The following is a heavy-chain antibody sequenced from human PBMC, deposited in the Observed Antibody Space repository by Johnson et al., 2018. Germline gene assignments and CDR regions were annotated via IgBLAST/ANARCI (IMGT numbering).Heavy chain of an antibody. D-gene: IGHD3-3*01. CDR2: MNPNSGNT. J-gene: IGHJ6*03. CDR3: ASSSTYGFWSGYYRSYHYDYMDV. V-gene: IGHV1-8*01. Sequence: QVQLVQSGAEVKKPGASVKVSCKASGYTFTSHDINWVRQATGHGLEWMGWMNPNSGNTGYAQKFQGRVTMTRNTSISTAYMELSSLRSEDPAGYYCASSSTYGFWSGYYRSYHYDYMDVWGKGPTVTVSS. CDR1: GYTFTSHD.